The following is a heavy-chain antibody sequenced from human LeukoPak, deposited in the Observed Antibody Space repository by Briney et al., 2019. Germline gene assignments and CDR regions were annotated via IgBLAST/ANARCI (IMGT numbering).Heavy chain of an antibody. D-gene: IGHD3-9*01. CDR3: AREAEHSDILTGPGFDP. J-gene: IGHJ5*02. V-gene: IGHV4-59*01. CDR2: IYYSGST. CDR1: GGSISSYY. Sequence: PSETLSLTCTVSGGSISSYYWSWIRQPPGKGLEWIGYIYYSGSTNYNPSLKSRVTISVDTSKNQFSLKLSSVTAADTAVYYCAREAEHSDILTGPGFDPWGQGTLVTVSS.